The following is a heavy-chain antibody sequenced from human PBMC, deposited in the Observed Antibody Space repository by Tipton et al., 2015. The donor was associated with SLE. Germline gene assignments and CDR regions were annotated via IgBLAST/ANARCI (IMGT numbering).Heavy chain of an antibody. V-gene: IGHV3-30-3*01. J-gene: IGHJ4*02. CDR2: ISYDGSNK. D-gene: IGHD6-13*01. CDR1: GFTFSNYA. CDR3: AKVLRPGTPGIAAPYDY. Sequence: SLRLSCAASGFTFSNYAMHWVRQAPGKGLEWVTLISYDGSNKYYADSVKGRFTISRDNSKNTWYLQMNILRTEDTAVYYCAKVLRPGTPGIAAPYDYWGQGTLVTVSS.